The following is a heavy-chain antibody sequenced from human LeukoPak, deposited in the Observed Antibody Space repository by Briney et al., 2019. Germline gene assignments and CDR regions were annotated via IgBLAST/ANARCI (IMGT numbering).Heavy chain of an antibody. J-gene: IGHJ6*02. CDR1: GFTFSSYW. V-gene: IGHV3-7*03. Sequence: GGSLRLSCAASGFTFSSYWMNWARQAPGKGLEWVASVNHDGNVNYYVDSVKGRFTISRDNAKNSLYLQMSNLGAEDTAVYFCARGGGLDVWGQGATVTVSS. CDR3: ARGGGLDV. CDR2: VNHDGNVN. D-gene: IGHD3-16*01.